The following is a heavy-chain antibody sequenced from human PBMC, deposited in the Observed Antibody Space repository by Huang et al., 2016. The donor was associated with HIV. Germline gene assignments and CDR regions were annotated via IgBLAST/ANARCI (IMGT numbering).Heavy chain of an antibody. Sequence: QVQLQQWGAGLLKPSETLSLTCAIYGGSFSGYYWTWIRQPPGKRLEWVGEVNHSGSTADNASLEGRGTISVDTSKNQFSLNLTSVTAADTAMYYCTRNFGSGRGRDGAFDIWGHGTMVTVSA. CDR1: GGSFSGYY. V-gene: IGHV4-34*02. CDR3: TRNFGSGRGRDGAFDI. D-gene: IGHD3-10*01. J-gene: IGHJ3*02. CDR2: VNHSGST.